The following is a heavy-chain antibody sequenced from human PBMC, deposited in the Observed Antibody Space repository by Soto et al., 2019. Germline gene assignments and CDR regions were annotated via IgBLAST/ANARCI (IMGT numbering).Heavy chain of an antibody. CDR1: GASITYGAYS. CDR2: INHLETT. V-gene: IGHV4-30-2*01. J-gene: IGHJ4*02. CDR3: ARGGGFDFFDY. Sequence: QLQLHMSGSGLVKPSQTLSLTCTVSGASITYGAYSWSWIRQTPGKGLEWIGYINHLETTFYNPSLESRLTLSIDRTKNQFSLNLKSMSAADRAVYFCARGGGFDFFDYWGQGILVTVSS. D-gene: IGHD3-10*01.